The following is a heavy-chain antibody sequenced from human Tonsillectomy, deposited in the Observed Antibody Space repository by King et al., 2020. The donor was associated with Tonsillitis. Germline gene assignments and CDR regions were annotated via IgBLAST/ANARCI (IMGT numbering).Heavy chain of an antibody. CDR2: IRSKAYGGTT. CDR1: GFTFGDYA. CDR3: TREKRYSSSWVDY. V-gene: IGHV3-49*03. J-gene: IGHJ4*02. D-gene: IGHD6-13*01. Sequence: EVQLVESGGGLVQPGRSLRLSCTASGFTFGDYAMSWFRQAPGKGLEWVGFIRSKAYGGTTEYAASVKGRFTISRDDSKSIAYLQMNSLKTEDTAVYYCTREKRYSSSWVDYWGQGTLVTVSS.